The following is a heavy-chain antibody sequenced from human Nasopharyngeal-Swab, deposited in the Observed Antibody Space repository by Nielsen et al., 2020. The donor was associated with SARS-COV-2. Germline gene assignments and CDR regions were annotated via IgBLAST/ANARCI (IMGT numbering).Heavy chain of an antibody. D-gene: IGHD3-10*01. J-gene: IGHJ4*02. V-gene: IGHV3-21*01. CDR2: ISSSNSYI. CDR3: ARDEAMVRGVIVFDY. Sequence: VRQMPGKGLEWVSSISSSNSYIYYADSVKGRFTISRDNAKNSLYLQMNSLRAEDTAVYYCARDEAMVRGVIVFDYWGQGTLVTVSS.